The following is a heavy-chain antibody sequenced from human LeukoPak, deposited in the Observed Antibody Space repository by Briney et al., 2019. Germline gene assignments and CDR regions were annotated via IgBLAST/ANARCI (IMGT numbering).Heavy chain of an antibody. CDR3: ARDEFYGSGSYVIDY. D-gene: IGHD3-10*01. J-gene: IGHJ4*02. Sequence: GGSLRLSCAASGFTFSSSAMSWVRQAPGKGLEWVANIKQDGSEKYYVDSVKGRFTISRDNAKNSLYLQMNSLRAEDTAVYYCARDEFYGSGSYVIDYWGQGTLVTVSS. CDR2: IKQDGSEK. V-gene: IGHV3-7*01. CDR1: GFTFSSSA.